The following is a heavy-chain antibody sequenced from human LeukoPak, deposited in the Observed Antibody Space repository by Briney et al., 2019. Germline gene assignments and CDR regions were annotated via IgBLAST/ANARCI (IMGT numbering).Heavy chain of an antibody. CDR2: IFYSGST. CDR3: ARRPYGSGSYEDY. Sequence: SQTLSLTCTVSGGPISSEDYYWSWIRQPPGKGLEWMGYIFYSGSTYYTPSLKSRLTISVDMSKNQFSLKLSSVTAADTAVYYCARRPYGSGSYEDYWGQGTPVTVSS. CDR1: GGPISSEDYY. J-gene: IGHJ4*02. V-gene: IGHV4-30-4*01. D-gene: IGHD3-10*01.